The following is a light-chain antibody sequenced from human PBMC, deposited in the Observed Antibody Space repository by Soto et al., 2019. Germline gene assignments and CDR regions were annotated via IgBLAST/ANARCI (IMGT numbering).Light chain of an antibody. V-gene: IGKV1-39*01. CDR2: AAS. Sequence: DIQMTQSPSSLSASVGDRVTITCRASQSVSNYLNWYQQKPGKAPNLLIYAASNLQSGVPSRFSGSGSGTEFTLTISSLQPEDFATYDCQQGYSPPPTVGQGTRLDIK. CDR1: QSVSNY. CDR3: QQGYSPPPT. J-gene: IGKJ5*01.